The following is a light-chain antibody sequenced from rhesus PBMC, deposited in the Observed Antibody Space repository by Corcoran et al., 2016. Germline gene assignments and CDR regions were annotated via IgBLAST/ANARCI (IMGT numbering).Light chain of an antibody. Sequence: EIVLTQSQATLSLSPGERATLSCRASQSVSNTLAWYQQRPEQASRFLIYGVSNRATGIPDRFSGSGSGTDFTLTISSLELEDFAVYCCQQYSDWPLTFGGGTKVEIK. CDR1: QSVSNT. CDR2: GVS. J-gene: IGKJ4*01. V-gene: IGKV3-42*03. CDR3: QQYSDWPLT.